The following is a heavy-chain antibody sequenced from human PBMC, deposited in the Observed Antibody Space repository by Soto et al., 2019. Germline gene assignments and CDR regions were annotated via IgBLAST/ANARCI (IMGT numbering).Heavy chain of an antibody. CDR2: FYSSGST. D-gene: IGHD3-22*01. J-gene: IGHJ4*02. CDR3: AREFYYDSSGIGFDS. V-gene: IGHV4-59*01. CDR1: GGSISSYY. Sequence: PSETLSLTCTVSGGSISSYYWSWIRQPPGKGLEWIGDFYSSGSTNHNPSLKNRVSISEDRSKNEFSLKLSSVTAADTAIYYCAREFYYDSSGIGFDSWGQGTLVTVSS.